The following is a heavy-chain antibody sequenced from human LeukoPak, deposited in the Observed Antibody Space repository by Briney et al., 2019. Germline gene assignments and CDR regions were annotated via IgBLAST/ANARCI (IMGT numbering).Heavy chain of an antibody. CDR2: IWYDGRNK. CDR3: FKQKTAYDILTGYEY. V-gene: IGHV3-33*01. CDR1: GFTFSSDG. D-gene: IGHD3-9*01. J-gene: IGHJ4*02. Sequence: GGSLRLSCAASGFTFSSDGVHLIRHAPGKGLEWVAVIWYDGRNKYYADSVNGRFTIYRDNSKNTLYLQMNSLRAEDTAVFFFFKQKTAYDILTGYEYWGQGTLVTVSS.